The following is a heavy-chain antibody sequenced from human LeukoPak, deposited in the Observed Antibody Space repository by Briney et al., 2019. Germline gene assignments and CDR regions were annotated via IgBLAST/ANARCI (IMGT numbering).Heavy chain of an antibody. CDR2: LYSGGNT. V-gene: IGHV3-53*01. J-gene: IGHJ6*03. D-gene: IGHD6-6*01. Sequence: GGSLRLSCVASGFTVSSNYTSWVRQAPGKGLEWVSVLYSGGNTYYADSVEGRFTISRDNVRNTLYLQMNSLRAEDTAVYFCARHYRSSSPATGYYFMDVWGKGTTVAVSS. CDR1: GFTVSSNY. CDR3: ARHYRSSSPATGYYFMDV.